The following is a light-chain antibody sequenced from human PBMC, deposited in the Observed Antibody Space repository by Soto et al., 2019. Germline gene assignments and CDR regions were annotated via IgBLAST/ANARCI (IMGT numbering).Light chain of an antibody. CDR2: DAS. CDR1: QTISTW. J-gene: IGKJ1*01. V-gene: IGKV1-5*01. CDR3: QQYPNTNTPWM. Sequence: DIQVTQSPPTLSASVGYRFTITCRASQTISTWMAWYQQKPWKAPKLLVYDASTSQSGVASRFSGSGSGTEFTLIISGLQPDDYATSYCQQYPNTNTPWMFGQGTKVDIK.